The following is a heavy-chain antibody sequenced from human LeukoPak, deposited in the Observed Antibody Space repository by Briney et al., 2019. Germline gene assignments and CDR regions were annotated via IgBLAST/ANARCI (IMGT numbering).Heavy chain of an antibody. CDR1: GGSISSYY. V-gene: IGHV4-59*12. CDR3: ARGARRGYCSSTSCWKGFDP. Sequence: SETLSLTCTVSGGSISSYYWSWIRQPPGKGLEWIGYIYYSGSTNYNPSLKSRVTISVDTSKNQFSLKLSSVTAADTAVYYCARGARRGYCSSTSCWKGFDPWGQGTLVTVSS. D-gene: IGHD2-2*01. J-gene: IGHJ5*02. CDR2: IYYSGST.